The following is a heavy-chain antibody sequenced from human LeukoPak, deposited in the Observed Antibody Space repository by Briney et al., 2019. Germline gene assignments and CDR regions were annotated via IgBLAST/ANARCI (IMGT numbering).Heavy chain of an antibody. V-gene: IGHV3-23*01. Sequence: GGSLRLSCAASGFTFSSYNMSWVRQAPGKGLEWVSAISGSGGSTYYADSVKGRFTISRDNSKNTLYLQMNSLRAEDTAVYYCAKVRGYDIVVVPAATVFDYWGQGTLVTVSS. CDR2: ISGSGGST. CDR1: GFTFSSYN. J-gene: IGHJ4*02. D-gene: IGHD2-2*01. CDR3: AKVRGYDIVVVPAATVFDY.